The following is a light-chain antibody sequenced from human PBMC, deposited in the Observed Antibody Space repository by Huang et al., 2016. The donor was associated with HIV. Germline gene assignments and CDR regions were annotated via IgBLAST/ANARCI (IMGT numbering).Light chain of an antibody. CDR1: QRVSSY. CDR3: QQRSKWPLT. CDR2: DAS. V-gene: IGKV3-11*01. J-gene: IGKJ4*01. Sequence: EIVLTQSTATLSLSPGERATLSCRASQRVSSYLAWYQQKPGQAPRLLIYDASNRATGIPARFSGSGSGTDFTLTISSLEPEDSAVYYCQQRSKWPLTFGGGTKVEIK.